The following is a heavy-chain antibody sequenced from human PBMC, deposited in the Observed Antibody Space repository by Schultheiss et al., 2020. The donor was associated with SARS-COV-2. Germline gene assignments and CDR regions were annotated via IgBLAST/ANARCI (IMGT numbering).Heavy chain of an antibody. D-gene: IGHD3-22*01. CDR1: GGSINSYF. J-gene: IGHJ4*02. V-gene: IGHV4-59*12. CDR2: ISYSGST. CDR3: ARDNSNYYDSSGYPDY. Sequence: SETLSLTCTVSGGSINSYFSWIRQSPGKGLEWIGFISYSGSTNYNPSLKSRVTISVDTSKNQFSLKLRSVTAADTAVYYCARDNSNYYDSSGYPDYWGQGTLVTVSS.